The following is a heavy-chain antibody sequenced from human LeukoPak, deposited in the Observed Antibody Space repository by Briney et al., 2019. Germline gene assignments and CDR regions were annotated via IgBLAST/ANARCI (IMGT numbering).Heavy chain of an antibody. V-gene: IGHV4-59*01. CDR1: GGSISSYY. D-gene: IGHD6-6*01. CDR3: ARVEAARPSYYYYYMDV. J-gene: IGHJ6*03. CDR2: IYYSGST. Sequence: SETLSLNCTVSGGSISSYYWSWIRQPPGKGLEWIGYIYYSGSTNYNPSLKSRVTISVDTSKNQFSLKLSSVTAADTAVYYCARVEAARPSYYYYYMDVWGKGTTVTVSS.